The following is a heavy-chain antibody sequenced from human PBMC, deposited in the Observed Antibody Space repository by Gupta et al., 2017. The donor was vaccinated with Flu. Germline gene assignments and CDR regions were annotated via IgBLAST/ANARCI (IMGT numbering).Heavy chain of an antibody. Sequence: QVQLVQSGAEVKKPGSSVKVSCKASGGTFSSYAISWVRQAPGQGLEWMGGIIPIFGTANYAQKFQGRVTITADESTSTAYMELSSLRSEDTAVYYCARNALIVGATLKYYYYYMDVWGKGTTVTVSS. CDR3: ARNALIVGATLKYYYYYMDV. CDR2: IIPIFGTA. V-gene: IGHV1-69*01. CDR1: GGTFSSYA. D-gene: IGHD1-26*01. J-gene: IGHJ6*03.